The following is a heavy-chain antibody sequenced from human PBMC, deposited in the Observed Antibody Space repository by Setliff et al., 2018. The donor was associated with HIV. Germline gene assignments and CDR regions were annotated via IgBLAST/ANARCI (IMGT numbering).Heavy chain of an antibody. J-gene: IGHJ4*02. Sequence: TSETLSLTCTVSGGSISSGDYYWSWIRQHPGKGLEWIGYIYYSGSTFYNPSLKSRVTISVDTSKNQFSLKLTSVTAADTAVYYCARGATYRSGWHFDYWGQGTLVTVS. CDR1: GGSISSGDYY. D-gene: IGHD6-19*01. CDR3: ARGATYRSGWHFDY. CDR2: IYYSGST. V-gene: IGHV4-31*03.